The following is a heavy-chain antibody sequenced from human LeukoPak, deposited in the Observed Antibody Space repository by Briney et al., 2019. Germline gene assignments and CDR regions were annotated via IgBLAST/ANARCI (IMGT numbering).Heavy chain of an antibody. J-gene: IGHJ4*02. CDR2: ISYHGGDK. Sequence: GGSLRLSCAASGFTFSSFGMHWVRQAPGKGLEWVAIISYHGGDKNYGDSVKGRFAISRDNSKNTLYLQMNGLRAEDTAVYYCVKEESIYYFDYWGQGILVTVSS. CDR3: VKEESIYYFDY. CDR1: GFTFSSFG. D-gene: IGHD3-3*02. V-gene: IGHV3-30*18.